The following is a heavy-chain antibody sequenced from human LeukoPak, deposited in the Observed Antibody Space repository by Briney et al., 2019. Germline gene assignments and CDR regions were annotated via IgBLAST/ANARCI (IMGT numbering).Heavy chain of an antibody. CDR2: TNSGGTST. Sequence: WGSLRLSCAPSGFPFSDFSMSWVRQAPGKGLEWISTTNSGGTSTYYAESVKGRFTISRDNSKNTLYLQMSSLRVEDTAVYYCAKQSYARSLGEGGPGTLVSVSS. J-gene: IGHJ4*02. CDR3: AKQSYARSLGE. CDR1: GFPFSDFS. V-gene: IGHV3-23*01. D-gene: IGHD2-8*01.